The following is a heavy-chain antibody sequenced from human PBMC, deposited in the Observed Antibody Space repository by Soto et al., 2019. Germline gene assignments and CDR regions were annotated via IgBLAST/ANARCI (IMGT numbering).Heavy chain of an antibody. J-gene: IGHJ3*02. V-gene: IGHV4-34*01. CDR1: GGSFSGYY. Sequence: SETLSLTCAVYGGSFSGYYWSWIRQPPGKGLEWIGEINHSGSTNYNPSLKSRVTISVDTSKNQFSLKLSSVTAADTAVYYCARGADTDAFDTWGQGTMVTVSS. CDR2: INHSGST. CDR3: ARGADTDAFDT.